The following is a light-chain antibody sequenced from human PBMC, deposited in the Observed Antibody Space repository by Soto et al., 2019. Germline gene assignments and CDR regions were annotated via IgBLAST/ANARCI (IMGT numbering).Light chain of an antibody. J-gene: IGKJ4*01. CDR2: EAS. CDR3: QQHINWPLT. V-gene: IGKV3-11*01. CDR1: QSVNLN. Sequence: EIMMTQSPGTLSVSPGEGATLSCTASQSVNLNLAWYQQKPGQPPRLLIYEASNRATGIPARFSGSGSGADFTLTISSLEPEDFALYYCQQHINWPLTFGGGTKVEIK.